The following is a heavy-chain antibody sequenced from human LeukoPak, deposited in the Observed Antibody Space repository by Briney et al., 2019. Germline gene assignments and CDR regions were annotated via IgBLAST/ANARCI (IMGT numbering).Heavy chain of an antibody. CDR3: AKDGAYYYGSGSYYPFDY. Sequence: GGSLRLSCAASGFTFSSYAMSWVRQAPGKGLEWVSAISSSGGSTYYADSVKGRFTISRDNSKNTLYLQMNSLRAEDTAVYYCAKDGAYYYGSGSYYPFDYWGQGTLVTVSS. D-gene: IGHD3-10*01. CDR2: ISSSGGST. CDR1: GFTFSSYA. V-gene: IGHV3-23*01. J-gene: IGHJ4*02.